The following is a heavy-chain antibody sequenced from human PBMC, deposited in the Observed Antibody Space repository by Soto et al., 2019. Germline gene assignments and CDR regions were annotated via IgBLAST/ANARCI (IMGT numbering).Heavy chain of an antibody. CDR1: GFTFSSYA. D-gene: IGHD5-18*01. CDR2: ISGSGGST. CDR3: AKDRGKEDTAMVQYYYYYYGMDV. J-gene: IGHJ6*02. V-gene: IGHV3-23*01. Sequence: GGSLRLSCAASGFTFSSYAMSWVRQAPGKGLEWVSAISGSGGSTYYADSVKGRFTISRDNSKNTLYLQMNSLRAEDTAVYYCAKDRGKEDTAMVQYYYYYYGMDVWGQGTTVTVSS.